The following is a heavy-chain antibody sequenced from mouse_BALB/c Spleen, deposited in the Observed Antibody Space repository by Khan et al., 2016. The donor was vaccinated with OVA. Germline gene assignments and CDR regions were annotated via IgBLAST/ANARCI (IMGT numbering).Heavy chain of an antibody. CDR2: IDPENGNT. J-gene: IGHJ3*01. CDR1: GFNIKDYY. Sequence: EVQLQQSGAALVRPGALVNLSCKASGFNIKDYYMNWVKQRPEQGLEWIGWIDPENGNTIYDPKFQGKASISSATSSNTAYLQLSSLTSEDTAVYYCARHGYSPWFAYRGQGTLVTVSA. D-gene: IGHD2-3*01. V-gene: IGHV14-1*02. CDR3: ARHGYSPWFAY.